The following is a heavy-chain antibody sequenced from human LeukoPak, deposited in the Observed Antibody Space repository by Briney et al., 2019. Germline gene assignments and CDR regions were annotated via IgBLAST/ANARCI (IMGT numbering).Heavy chain of an antibody. CDR1: GFTFSNYV. D-gene: IGHD2-15*01. V-gene: IGHV3-21*06. CDR3: ARGRVIYCSGGSCFDGFDI. Sequence: GGSLRLSCAASGFTFSNYVLNWVRQAPGKGLEWVSFISSSSTSIYYADSVKGRFTISRDNAKNSLFLQMNSLRAEDTAVYYCARGRVIYCSGGSCFDGFDIWGRGTMVTVPS. J-gene: IGHJ3*02. CDR2: ISSSSTSI.